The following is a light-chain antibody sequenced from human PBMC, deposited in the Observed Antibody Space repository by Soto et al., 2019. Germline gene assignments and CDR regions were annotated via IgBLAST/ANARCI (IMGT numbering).Light chain of an antibody. Sequence: QSVLTQPPSVSAAPGQKVTISCSGSSSNIGNNYVSWYQQLPGTAPKLLIYDNNKRPSGIPDRFSGSKSGTSATLGITGLQTGDEADYYCGTWDSSLSVGAFGGGTKETVL. CDR2: DNN. CDR3: GTWDSSLSVGA. J-gene: IGLJ2*01. CDR1: SSNIGNNY. V-gene: IGLV1-51*01.